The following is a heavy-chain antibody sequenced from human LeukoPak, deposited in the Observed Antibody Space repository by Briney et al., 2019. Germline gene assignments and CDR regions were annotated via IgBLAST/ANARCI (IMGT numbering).Heavy chain of an antibody. D-gene: IGHD1-1*01. J-gene: IGHJ4*02. CDR1: GFTFSTYW. Sequence: GGSLRLSCAASGFTFSTYWMSWVRQAPGKGLEWVANIKEDGSEKYYVDSVKGRFTISRDNAKNSLYLQMNSLRAEDTAVYYCARDSGYNWNDPPDYWGQGTLVTVSS. V-gene: IGHV3-7*01. CDR2: IKEDGSEK. CDR3: ARDSGYNWNDPPDY.